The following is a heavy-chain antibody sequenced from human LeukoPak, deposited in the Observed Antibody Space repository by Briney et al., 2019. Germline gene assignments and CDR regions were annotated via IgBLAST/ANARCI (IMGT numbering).Heavy chain of an antibody. V-gene: IGHV3-23*01. CDR1: GFTLINYR. CDR3: AKDRWASGSSSFDY. D-gene: IGHD1-26*01. CDR2: ISGSGDST. J-gene: IGHJ4*02. Sequence: GGSLRLSCAASGFTLINYRMHWVRQAPGKGLEWVSGISGSGDSTYYADSVKGRFTISRDNSKNTLYLQMNSLRAEDTAVYYCAKDRWASGSSSFDYWGQGTLVTVSS.